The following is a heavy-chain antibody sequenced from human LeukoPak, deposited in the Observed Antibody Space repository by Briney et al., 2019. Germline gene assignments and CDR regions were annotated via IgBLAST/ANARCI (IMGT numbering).Heavy chain of an antibody. CDR2: INSDGSST. V-gene: IGHV3-74*01. Sequence: AGGSLRLSCAASGFTFSSYWMHWVRQVPGKGLVWVSRINSDGSSTSYADSVKGRFTISRDNAKNTLYVQMNSLRAEDTAVYYCSTGPGHAFDIWGRGTIVTVSS. CDR3: STGPGHAFDI. CDR1: GFTFSSYW. D-gene: IGHD1-14*01. J-gene: IGHJ3*02.